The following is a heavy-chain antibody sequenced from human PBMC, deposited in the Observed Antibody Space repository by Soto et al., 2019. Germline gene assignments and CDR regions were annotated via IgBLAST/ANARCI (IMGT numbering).Heavy chain of an antibody. CDR3: ARGGGSFFQKPYCYYGMDV. Sequence: PWETLSLTCAVHGGSFSGYYWSWVRQPPGKGLEWIGEINHSGSTNYNPPLKSRVTISVDTSKNQFSLKLSSVTAADTAVYYCARGGGSFFQKPYCYYGMDVWGQGTTVTVSS. J-gene: IGHJ6*02. D-gene: IGHD3-3*02. V-gene: IGHV4-34*01. CDR2: INHSGST. CDR1: GGSFSGYY.